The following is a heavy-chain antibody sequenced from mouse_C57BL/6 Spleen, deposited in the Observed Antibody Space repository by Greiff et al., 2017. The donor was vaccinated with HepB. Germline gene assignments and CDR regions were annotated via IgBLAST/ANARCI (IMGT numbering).Heavy chain of an antibody. CDR1: GFTFTDYY. V-gene: IGHV7-3*01. CDR3: ARYTNWGYYFDY. J-gene: IGHJ2*01. Sequence: DVKLVESGGGLVQPGGSLSLSCAASGFTFTDYYMSWVRQPPGKALEWLGFIRNKANGYTTEYSASVKGRFTISRDNSQSILYLQMNALRAEDSATYYCARYTNWGYYFDYWGQGTTLTVSS. CDR2: IRNKANGYTT.